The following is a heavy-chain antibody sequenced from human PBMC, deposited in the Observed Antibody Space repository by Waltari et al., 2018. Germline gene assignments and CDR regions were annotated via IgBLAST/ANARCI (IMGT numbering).Heavy chain of an antibody. Sequence: EVQLVESGGGLVQPGGSLRLSCAASGFPLSSFWMNWVRQTPGNGLEWVAGIKQDGSEKYYADSVKGRFTISRDNAKNSLYLQMNSLRAEDTAVYYCATSGWYCFDYWGQGTLVTVSS. D-gene: IGHD6-19*01. CDR1: GFPLSSFW. V-gene: IGHV3-7*01. CDR3: ATSGWYCFDY. CDR2: IKQDGSEK. J-gene: IGHJ4*02.